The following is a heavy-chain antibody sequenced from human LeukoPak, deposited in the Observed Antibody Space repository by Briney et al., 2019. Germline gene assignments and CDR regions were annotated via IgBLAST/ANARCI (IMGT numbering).Heavy chain of an antibody. CDR3: ARDSLYCSSTSCHYYMDV. V-gene: IGHV1-2*02. J-gene: IGHJ6*03. Sequence: ASVKVSCKASGYTFTGYYMHWVRQAPGQGLEWMGWINPNSGDTNYAQKFQGRVTMTRDTSISTAYMELSRLRSDDTAVYYCARDSLYCSSTSCHYYMDVWGKGTTVTVSS. CDR1: GYTFTGYY. D-gene: IGHD2-2*01. CDR2: INPNSGDT.